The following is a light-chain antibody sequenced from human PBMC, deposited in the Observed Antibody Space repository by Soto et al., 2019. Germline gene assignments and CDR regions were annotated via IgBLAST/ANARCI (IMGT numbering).Light chain of an antibody. CDR3: SSYTSSSTQV. CDR1: SSDVGGYKY. CDR2: EVS. J-gene: IGLJ1*01. V-gene: IGLV2-14*01. Sequence: QSVLTQPASVSGSPGQSITISCTGTSSDVGGYKYVSWYQQHPGKAPKLIIYEVSNRPSGVSNRFSGSKSGNTASLTISGLQAEDEADYYCSSYTSSSTQVFGNGTKVTVL.